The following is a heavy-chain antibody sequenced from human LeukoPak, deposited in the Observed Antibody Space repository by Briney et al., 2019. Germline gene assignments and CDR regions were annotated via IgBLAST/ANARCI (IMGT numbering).Heavy chain of an antibody. CDR3: SRSAYYDGSGDYYDY. Sequence: GGSLRLSCAASGFTVSSNYMSWVRQAPGKGLEWVSVIYSGGSTYYADSVKGRFTISRDNAKNTLYLQMNGLRAEDTAVYYCSRSAYYDGSGDYYDYWGQGTLVTVSS. CDR1: GFTVSSNY. J-gene: IGHJ4*02. V-gene: IGHV3-53*01. D-gene: IGHD3-22*01. CDR2: IYSGGST.